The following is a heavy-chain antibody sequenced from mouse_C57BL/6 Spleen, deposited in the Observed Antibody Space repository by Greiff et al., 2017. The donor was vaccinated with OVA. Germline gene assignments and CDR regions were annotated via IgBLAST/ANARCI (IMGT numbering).Heavy chain of an antibody. J-gene: IGHJ1*03. V-gene: IGHV1-19*01. CDR3: ARSDGYWYFDV. Sequence: VQLQQSGPVLVKPGASVKMSCKASGYTFTDYYMNWVKQSHGKSLEWIGVINPYNGGTSYNQKFKGKATLTVDKSSSTAYMELNSLTSEDSAVYYCARSDGYWYFDVWGTGTTVTVSS. CDR2: INPYNGGT. CDR1: GYTFTDYY. D-gene: IGHD2-3*01.